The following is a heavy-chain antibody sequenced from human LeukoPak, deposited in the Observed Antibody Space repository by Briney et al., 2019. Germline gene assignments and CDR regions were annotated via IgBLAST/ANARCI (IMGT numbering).Heavy chain of an antibody. Sequence: QPGGSLRLSCVASGFIFNSYAMHWVRQAPGKGLEWVAVISYDGSNQYYADSVKGRFTISRDNSKNTLYLQMNTLRGEDTAVYYCARAPQIAAAGPYYYYGMDVWGQGTTVTVSS. CDR2: ISYDGSNQ. V-gene: IGHV3-30-3*01. CDR1: GFIFNSYA. CDR3: ARAPQIAAAGPYYYYGMDV. J-gene: IGHJ6*02. D-gene: IGHD6-13*01.